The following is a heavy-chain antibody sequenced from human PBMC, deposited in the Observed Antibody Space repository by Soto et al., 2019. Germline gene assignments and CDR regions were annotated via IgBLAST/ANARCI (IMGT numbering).Heavy chain of an antibody. D-gene: IGHD2-8*01. CDR2: IYYSGST. V-gene: IGHV4-59*01. Sequence: SETLSLTGTVSGGSISSYYWSWIRQPPGKGLEWIGYIYYSGSTNYNPSLKSRVTISVDTSKNQFSLKLSSVTAADTAVYYCARDPGDCTNGVCTWFATWGPGTPVTVS. J-gene: IGHJ5*02. CDR3: ARDPGDCTNGVCTWFAT. CDR1: GGSISSYY.